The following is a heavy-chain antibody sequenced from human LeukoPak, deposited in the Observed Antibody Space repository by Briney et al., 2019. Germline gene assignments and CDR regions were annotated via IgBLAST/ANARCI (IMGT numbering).Heavy chain of an antibody. V-gene: IGHV1-2*04. CDR3: ARVGRYYDSSGSIDAFDI. CDR2: INPNSGGT. J-gene: IGHJ3*02. CDR1: GGTFSSCA. D-gene: IGHD3-22*01. Sequence: ASVKVSCKASGGTFSSCAISWVRQAPGQGLEWMGWINPNSGGTNYAQKFQGWVTMTRDTSISTAYMELSRLRSDDTAVYYCARVGRYYDSSGSIDAFDIWGQGTMVTVSS.